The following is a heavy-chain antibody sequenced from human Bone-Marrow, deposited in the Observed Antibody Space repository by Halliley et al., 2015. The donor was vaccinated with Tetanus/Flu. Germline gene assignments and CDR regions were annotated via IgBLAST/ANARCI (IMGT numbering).Heavy chain of an antibody. V-gene: IGHV3-23*01. J-gene: IGHJ5*01. CDR2: IPGSGDHT. CDR3: ATETSNSWFDS. Sequence: EGVSTIPGSGDHTVYADAVTGRFTISRDKSKNPLFLQMNSRRVEDTAVYFCATETSNSWFDSWGQGTLVTVSS.